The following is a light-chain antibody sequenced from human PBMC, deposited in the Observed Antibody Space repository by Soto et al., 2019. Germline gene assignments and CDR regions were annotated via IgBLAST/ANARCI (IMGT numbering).Light chain of an antibody. CDR1: SSDVGGYKY. V-gene: IGLV2-8*01. J-gene: IGLJ1*01. Sequence: QSALTQPPSASGSPGQSVTISCTGTSSDVGGYKYVSWYQQRPGKAPKRMIFEVNKRPSGVPDRFSGSKSGNTASLTVSGLQAEDEADYYCSSYAGINNLGVFGTGTKVTVL. CDR3: SSYAGINNLGV. CDR2: EVN.